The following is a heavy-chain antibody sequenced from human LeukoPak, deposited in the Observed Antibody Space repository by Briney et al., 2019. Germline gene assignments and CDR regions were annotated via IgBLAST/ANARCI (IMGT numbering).Heavy chain of an antibody. CDR3: ASEGYLWFGELPGDY. Sequence: PGGSLRLSCAASGFTFSSYAMHWVRQAPGKGLEWVAVISYDGSNKYYADSVKGRFTISRDNSKNTLYLQMNSLRAEDTAVYYCASEGYLWFGELPGDYWGQGTLATVSS. CDR2: ISYDGSNK. CDR1: GFTFSSYA. V-gene: IGHV3-30*04. J-gene: IGHJ4*02. D-gene: IGHD3-10*01.